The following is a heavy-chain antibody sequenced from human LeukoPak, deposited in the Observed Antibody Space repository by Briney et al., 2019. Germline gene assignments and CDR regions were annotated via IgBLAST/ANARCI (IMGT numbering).Heavy chain of an antibody. Sequence: GASVKVSCKASGYTFTGYFMNWVRQAPGQGLEWLGRINPNTGGTNFAQRFQGRVTMTRDTSITTAYMDLSRLRSDDTAVYYCARVGDGLNDAFDIWGQGTMVSVSS. CDR1: GYTFTGYF. CDR3: ARVGDGLNDAFDI. CDR2: INPNTGGT. V-gene: IGHV1-2*06. J-gene: IGHJ3*02. D-gene: IGHD5-24*01.